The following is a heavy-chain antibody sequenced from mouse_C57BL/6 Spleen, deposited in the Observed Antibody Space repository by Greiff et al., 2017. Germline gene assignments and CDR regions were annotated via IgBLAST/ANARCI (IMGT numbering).Heavy chain of an antibody. D-gene: IGHD2-2*01. V-gene: IGHV1-82*01. CDR2: IYPGDGDT. CDR3: AREEGVTTRGYFDY. J-gene: IGHJ2*01. CDR1: GYAFSSSW. Sequence: VQVVESGPELVKPGASVKISCKASGYAFSSSWMNWVKQRPGKGLEWIGRIYPGDGDTNYNGKFKGKATLTADKSSSTAYMQLSSLTSEDSAVYFCAREEGVTTRGYFDYWGQGTTLTVSS.